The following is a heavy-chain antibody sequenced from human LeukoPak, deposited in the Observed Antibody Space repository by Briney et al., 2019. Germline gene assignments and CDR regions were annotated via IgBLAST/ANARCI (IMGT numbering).Heavy chain of an antibody. CDR3: ARDGGYSSSWYHFDYYYYYGMDV. D-gene: IGHD6-13*01. CDR1: GFTFSSYS. J-gene: IGHJ6*02. CDR2: ISSSSSYI. V-gene: IGHV3-21*01. Sequence: PGGSLRLSCAASGFTFSSYSMNWVRQAPGKGLEWVSSISSSSSYIYYADSVKGRFTISRDNAKNSLYLQMNSLRAEDTAVYYCARDGGYSSSWYHFDYYYYYGMDVWGQGTTVTVSS.